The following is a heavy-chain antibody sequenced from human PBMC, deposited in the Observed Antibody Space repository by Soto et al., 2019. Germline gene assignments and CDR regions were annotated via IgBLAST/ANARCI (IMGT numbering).Heavy chain of an antibody. CDR2: IYDSGST. CDR1: GSSVSSHSYY. D-gene: IGHD3-10*01. V-gene: IGHV4-61*01. Sequence: QVQLQESGPGLVKPSETLFLTCTVSGSSVSSHSYYWSWIRQPPGKGLEWIGHIYDSGSTDYNPSLKSLVTISEDTPKNQFSLKLRSVTAADTALYFCAREGRYYDSGYDYWGQGTLVTVSS. J-gene: IGHJ4*02. CDR3: AREGRYYDSGYDY.